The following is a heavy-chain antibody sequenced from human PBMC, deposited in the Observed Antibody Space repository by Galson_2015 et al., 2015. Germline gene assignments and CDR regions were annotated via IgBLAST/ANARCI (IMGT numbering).Heavy chain of an antibody. Sequence: QSGAEVKKPGESLKISCKTSGYSFTNYCVGWVRQVPGKGLEWVGIFYTGDSDTKYGPSFQGHVTISGDRSTATTYLQWSSLRASDTAMYYCVRMEATVRYLDFWGLGTLVTVSS. J-gene: IGHJ4*02. CDR3: VRMEATVRYLDF. V-gene: IGHV5-51*01. CDR2: FYTGDSDT. CDR1: GYSFTNYC. D-gene: IGHD1-1*01.